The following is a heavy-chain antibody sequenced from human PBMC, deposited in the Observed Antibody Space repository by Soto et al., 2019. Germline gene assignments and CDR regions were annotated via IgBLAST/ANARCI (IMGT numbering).Heavy chain of an antibody. V-gene: IGHV4-59*08. CDR1: AASISSYY. CDR2: IYYSRST. Sequence: SETLSPTCTVSAASISSYYRCWIRQPLEKELKRIGYIYYSRSTYYNPSLKSRVTISVDTSKNQFSLKLSSVTAADTAVYYCSIGEYGSGSYYTSHYYGMDVWGQGTTVTVSS. CDR3: SIGEYGSGSYYTSHYYGMDV. J-gene: IGHJ6*02. D-gene: IGHD3-10*01.